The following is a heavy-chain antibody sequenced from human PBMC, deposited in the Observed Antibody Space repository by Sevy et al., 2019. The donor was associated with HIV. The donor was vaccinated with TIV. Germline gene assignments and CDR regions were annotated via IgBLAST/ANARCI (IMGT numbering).Heavy chain of an antibody. CDR1: GYIFTDYY. V-gene: IGHV1-2*02. CDR2: INSDSGVT. J-gene: IGHJ6*02. CDR3: ARLTTQPTSDLYGMDV. Sequence: ASVKVSCKASGYIFTDYYIHWVRQAPGQGLEWMGWINSDSGVTNYAQRFQGEVTVTRDTSLSTAYLELSRLKSNDTAIYYCARLTTQPTSDLYGMDVWGQGTRVTVSS. D-gene: IGHD4-4*01.